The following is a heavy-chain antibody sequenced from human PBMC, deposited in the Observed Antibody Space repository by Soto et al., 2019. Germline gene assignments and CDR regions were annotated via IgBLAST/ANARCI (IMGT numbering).Heavy chain of an antibody. D-gene: IGHD2-8*01. CDR1: GYTFTNCG. J-gene: IGHJ4*02. Sequence: ASVKVSCTTSGYTFTNCGSICVRQAPGRGLEWLGWTSAYNGNTNYAQKFQGRVTMTTDTSTSTVYMELRSLRSDDTAVYYCARDSTNRANFDYWGQGTLVTVSS. CDR2: TSAYNGNT. CDR3: ARDSTNRANFDY. V-gene: IGHV1-18*01.